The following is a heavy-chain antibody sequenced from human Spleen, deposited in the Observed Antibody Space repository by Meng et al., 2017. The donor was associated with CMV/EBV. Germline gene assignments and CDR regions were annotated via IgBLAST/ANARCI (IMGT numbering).Heavy chain of an antibody. V-gene: IGHV3-30*02. CDR1: GFTFSSYG. Sequence: GESLKISCAASGFTFSSYGMHWVRQAPGKGLEWVAFIRYDGSNKYYADSVKGRFTISRDNSKNTLFLQMNNLRVEDTAVYYCAKLRRYSGYDYPHYFDSWGQGTLVTVSS. J-gene: IGHJ4*02. D-gene: IGHD5-12*01. CDR2: IRYDGSNK. CDR3: AKLRRYSGYDYPHYFDS.